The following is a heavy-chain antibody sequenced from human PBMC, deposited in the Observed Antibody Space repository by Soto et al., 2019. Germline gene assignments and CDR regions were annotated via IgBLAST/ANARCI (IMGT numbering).Heavy chain of an antibody. CDR3: ARSVVPAVYYYYGMDV. CDR2: IIPIFGTA. J-gene: IGHJ6*02. V-gene: IGHV1-69*13. CDR1: GGTFSSYA. Sequence: GASVKVSCKASGGTFSSYAISWVRQAPGQGLEWMGGIIPIFGTANYAQKFQGRVTITADESTSTAYMELSSLRSEDTAVYYCARSVVPAVYYYYGMDVWGQGTTVTVSS. D-gene: IGHD2-2*01.